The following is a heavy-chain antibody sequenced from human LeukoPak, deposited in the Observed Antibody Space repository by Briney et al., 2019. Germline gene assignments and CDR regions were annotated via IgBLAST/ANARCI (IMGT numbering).Heavy chain of an antibody. CDR2: ISGSGGST. CDR3: AKWSELVPYLDY. J-gene: IGHJ4*02. D-gene: IGHD6-13*01. Sequence: GGSLRLSCAASGFTFSSYSMNWVRQAPGKGLEWVSAISGSGGSTYYADSVKGRFTISRDNSKNTLYLQMNSLRAEDTAVYYCAKWSELVPYLDYWGQGTLVTVSS. V-gene: IGHV3-23*01. CDR1: GFTFSSYS.